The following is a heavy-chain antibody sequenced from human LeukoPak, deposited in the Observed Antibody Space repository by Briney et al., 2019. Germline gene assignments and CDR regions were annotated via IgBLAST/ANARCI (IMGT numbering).Heavy chain of an antibody. V-gene: IGHV4-34*01. CDR2: INHSGST. J-gene: IGHJ6*03. Sequence: SETLSLTCAVYGGSFSGYYWSWIRQPPGKGLEWIGEINHSGSTNYNPSLKSRVTISVDTSKNQFSLKLSSVTAADTAVYYCARAYPNSITMVRGKTNSNYMDVWGKGTTVTVSS. CDR1: GGSFSGYY. D-gene: IGHD3-10*01. CDR3: ARAYPNSITMVRGKTNSNYMDV.